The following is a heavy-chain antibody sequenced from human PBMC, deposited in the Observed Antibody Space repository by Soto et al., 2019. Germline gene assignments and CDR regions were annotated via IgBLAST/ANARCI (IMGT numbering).Heavy chain of an antibody. CDR3: AREGDSSGPDFDY. V-gene: IGHV3-72*01. D-gene: IGHD3-22*01. CDR2: TTNRAKSYTA. J-gene: IGHJ4*02. CDR1: GFTFSDHY. Sequence: LRLSCAGSGFTFSDHYIDWVRQAPGKGLEWVGRTTNRAKSYTAEYAASVKGRFTISRDDSHMYLQMDSLKTEDTAVYYCAREGDSSGPDFDYWGQGTLVTVSS.